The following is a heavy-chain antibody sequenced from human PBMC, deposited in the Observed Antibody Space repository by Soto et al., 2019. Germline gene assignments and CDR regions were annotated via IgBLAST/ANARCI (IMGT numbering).Heavy chain of an antibody. V-gene: IGHV3-33*01. CDR1: GFTFSSYG. J-gene: IGHJ6*03. D-gene: IGHD2-2*01. CDR2: IWYDGSNK. CDR3: ARDFCSSTSCYVWYYYMDV. Sequence: SLRLSCAASGFTFSSYGMHWVRQAPGKGLEWVAVIWYDGSNKYYADSVKGRFTISRDNSKNTLYLQLNSLRAEDTAVYYCARDFCSSTSCYVWYYYMDVWGKGTTVTVSS.